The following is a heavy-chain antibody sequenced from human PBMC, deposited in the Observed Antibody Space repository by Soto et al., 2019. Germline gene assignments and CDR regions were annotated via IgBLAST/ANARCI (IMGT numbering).Heavy chain of an antibody. D-gene: IGHD4-17*01. CDR1: GGSISSGGYY. Sequence: SETLSLTCTVSGGSISSGGYYWSWIRQHPGKGLEWIGYIYYSGSTYYNPSLKSRVTISVDTSKNQFSLKLSSVTAADTAVYYCARVSTGWLDPWGQGTLVTVYS. CDR3: ARVSTGWLDP. J-gene: IGHJ5*02. CDR2: IYYSGST. V-gene: IGHV4-31*03.